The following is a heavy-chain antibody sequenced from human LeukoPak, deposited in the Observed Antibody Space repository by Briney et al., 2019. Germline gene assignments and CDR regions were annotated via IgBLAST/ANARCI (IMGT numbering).Heavy chain of an antibody. CDR2: INHSGST. CDR1: GGSFSGYY. Sequence: SETLSLTCAVYGGSFSGYYWSWIRHPPGKGREWMGEINHSGSTNYNPSLKSRVTISVDTSKNQFSLKLSSVTAADTAVYYCARGRRYSGSYYGGYYFDYWGQGTLVTVSS. CDR3: ARGRRYSGSYYGGYYFDY. J-gene: IGHJ4*02. V-gene: IGHV4-34*01. D-gene: IGHD1-26*01.